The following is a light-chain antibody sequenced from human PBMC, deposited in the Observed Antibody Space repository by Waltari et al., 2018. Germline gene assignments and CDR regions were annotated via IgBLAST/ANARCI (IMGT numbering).Light chain of an antibody. CDR2: DDS. Sequence: SYVVTQPPSGSVAPGQTATITCEGDNIERKSVHWYQQKAGQAPVLVVEDDSDRPPGSPARLSGSNSGNTATLTIRRVEAGDEADYYCQLWDSRSNHLVFGGGTKLTVL. CDR1: NIERKS. V-gene: IGLV3-21*02. J-gene: IGLJ3*02. CDR3: QLWDSRSNHLV.